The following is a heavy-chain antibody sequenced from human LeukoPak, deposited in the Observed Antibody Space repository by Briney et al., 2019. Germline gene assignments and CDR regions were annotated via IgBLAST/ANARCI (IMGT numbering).Heavy chain of an antibody. V-gene: IGHV3-74*01. CDR1: GFTFSRYW. Sequence: GGSLRLSCAASGFTFSRYWMHWVRHAPGKGLVWVSRIDSDGGSIRYADTVKGRFTISRDNAKNTLSLQMNSLRPEDTAVYYCARVGFGGGSPFDYWGQGTLVSVSS. J-gene: IGHJ4*02. D-gene: IGHD2-15*01. CDR3: ARVGFGGGSPFDY. CDR2: IDSDGGSI.